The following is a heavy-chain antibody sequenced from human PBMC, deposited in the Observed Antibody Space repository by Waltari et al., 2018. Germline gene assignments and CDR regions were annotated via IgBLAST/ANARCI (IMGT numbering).Heavy chain of an antibody. D-gene: IGHD4-17*01. CDR2: IYYSGST. J-gene: IGHJ4*02. CDR1: GGSISSSSYY. CDR3: ARHGDYSVRFDY. Sequence: QLQLQESGPGLVKPSETLSLTCTVSGGSISSSSYYWGWIRQPPGKGLEWIGSIYYSGSTYYNPCLKSRVTRSVDTSKSQCTLRLRSVTAADTAVYYWARHGDYSVRFDYWGQGTLVTVSS. V-gene: IGHV4-39*07.